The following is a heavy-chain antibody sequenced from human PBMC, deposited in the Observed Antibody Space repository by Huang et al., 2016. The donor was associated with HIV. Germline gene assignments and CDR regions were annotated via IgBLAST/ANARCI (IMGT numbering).Heavy chain of an antibody. J-gene: IGHJ3*02. D-gene: IGHD3-16*01. CDR3: VKDGGVDAYEYAFDI. Sequence: QVQLVESGGGVIQPGGSLRLSCTASEFTFSSHGMDWVRQGPGKGMEWVAFIRNDGSKKFYIKSVRGRFTVSRDNSRNTVYLQMNGLRPEDTAVYSCVKDGGVDAYEYAFDIWGQGTMVTVSS. CDR1: EFTFSSHG. CDR2: IRNDGSKK. V-gene: IGHV3-30*02.